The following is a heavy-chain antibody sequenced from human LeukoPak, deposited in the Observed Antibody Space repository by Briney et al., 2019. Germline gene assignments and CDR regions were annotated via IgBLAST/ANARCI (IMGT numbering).Heavy chain of an antibody. CDR1: GGSISSYY. Sequence: SETLSLTCTVSGGSISSYYWSWIRQPPGKGLEWIGYIYCSGSTNYNPSLKSRVTISVDTSKNQFSLKLSSVTAADTAVYYCARASGGYSMRYWGQGTLVTVSS. CDR3: ARASGGYSMRY. J-gene: IGHJ4*02. V-gene: IGHV4-59*01. D-gene: IGHD1-26*01. CDR2: IYCSGST.